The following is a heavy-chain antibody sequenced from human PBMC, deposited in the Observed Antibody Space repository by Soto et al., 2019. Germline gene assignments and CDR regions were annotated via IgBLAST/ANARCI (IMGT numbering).Heavy chain of an antibody. CDR3: AKRRGAGGHFDY. V-gene: IGHV3-23*01. D-gene: IGHD2-15*01. CDR2: VSIGSST. Sequence: DVQLLESGGGLVQPEGSLRLSCAASGFTFSSYAMGWVRQGPGKGLEWVAVVSIGSSTHYADSVRGRFTISRDNSKNTLSLQMNSLTAEDTAVYFCAKRRGAGGHFDYWGQGALVTVSS. CDR1: GFTFSSYA. J-gene: IGHJ4*02.